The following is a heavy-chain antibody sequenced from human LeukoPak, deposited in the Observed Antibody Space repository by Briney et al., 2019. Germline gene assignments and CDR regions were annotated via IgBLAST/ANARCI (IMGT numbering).Heavy chain of an antibody. D-gene: IGHD6-25*01. CDR2: IWFDGNNK. CDR3: AKAARLGPSHFDY. J-gene: IGHJ4*02. CDR1: GFTFTTYG. V-gene: IGHV3-33*06. Sequence: GGSLRLSCAASGFTFTTYGMHWVRQAPGKGLEWVAVIWFDGNNKFYADSVKGRFTVSRDNSKNTLYLHMSSLRGEDTAVYYCAKAARLGPSHFDYWGRGTLVTVSS.